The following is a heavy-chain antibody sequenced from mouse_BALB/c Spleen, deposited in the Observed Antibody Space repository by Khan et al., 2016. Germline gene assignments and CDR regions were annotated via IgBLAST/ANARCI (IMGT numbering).Heavy chain of an antibody. D-gene: IGHD1-3*01. CDR2: INPYNDGT. CDR1: GYTFTSYV. V-gene: IGHV1S136*01. Sequence: VQLQQSGPELVKPGASVKMSCKASGYTFTSYVMHWVKQKPGQGLEWIGYINPYNDGTKYNEKFKGKDTLTLDKSSSTAYMERSSLTSEDSAVYYCAREGRSGAMDYWGQGTSVTVSS. J-gene: IGHJ4*01. CDR3: AREGRSGAMDY.